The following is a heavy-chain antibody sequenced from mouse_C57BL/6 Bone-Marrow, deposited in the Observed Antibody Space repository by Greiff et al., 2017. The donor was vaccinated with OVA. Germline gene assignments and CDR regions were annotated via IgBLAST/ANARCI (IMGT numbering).Heavy chain of an antibody. CDR2: IDPSDSYT. Sequence: VQLQQPGAELVKPGASVKLSCKASGYTFTSYWMQWVKQRPGQGLEWIGEIDPSDSYTNYNQKFTGKATLTVDTSSSTAYMQLSSLASEDSAVYYCAREGVTYYFDYWGQGTTLTVSS. CDR3: AREGVTYYFDY. V-gene: IGHV1-50*01. D-gene: IGHD2-3*01. J-gene: IGHJ2*01. CDR1: GYTFTSYW.